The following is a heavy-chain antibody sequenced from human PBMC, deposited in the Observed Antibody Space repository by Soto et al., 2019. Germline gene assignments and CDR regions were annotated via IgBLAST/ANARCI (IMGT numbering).Heavy chain of an antibody. CDR1: GFTFSSYA. D-gene: IGHD2-15*01. Sequence: PGGSLRLSCAASGFTFSSYAMSWVRQAPGKGLEWVSAISGSGGSTYYADSVKGRFTISRDNSKNTLYLQMNSLRAEDTAVYYCAKDLGYCSGGSCPFDYWGQGTLVTV. V-gene: IGHV3-23*01. CDR3: AKDLGYCSGGSCPFDY. J-gene: IGHJ4*02. CDR2: ISGSGGST.